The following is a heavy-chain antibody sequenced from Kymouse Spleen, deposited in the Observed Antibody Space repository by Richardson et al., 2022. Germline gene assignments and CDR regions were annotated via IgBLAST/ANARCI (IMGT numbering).Heavy chain of an antibody. D-gene: IGHD2-8*01. CDR3: AREGYCTNGVCFVFDY. V-gene: IGHV4-31*03. CDR2: IYYSGST. CDR1: GGSISSGGYY. Sequence: QVQLQESGPGLVKPSQTLSLTCTVSGGSISSGGYYWSWIRQHPGKGLEWIGYIYYSGSTYYNPSLKSRVTISVDTSKNQFSLKLSSVTAADTAVYYCAREGYCTNGVCFVFDYWGQGTLVTVSS. J-gene: IGHJ4*02.